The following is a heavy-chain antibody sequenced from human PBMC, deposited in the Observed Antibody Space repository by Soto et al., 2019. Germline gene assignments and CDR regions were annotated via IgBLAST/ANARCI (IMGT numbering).Heavy chain of an antibody. CDR2: VNPSSGVT. V-gene: IGHV1-46*01. CDR1: GYPFTSYY. CDR3: AGDMRAGLSGWHGVDY. J-gene: IGHJ4*02. Sequence: QVQLVQSGAEVKKPGASVKVSCKPFGYPFTSYYIHWVRQAPGEGLEWMGIVNPSSGVTGYTQKCQARFTMTTDTSTSTVYMERSSLRSEDTAVYYGAGDMRAGLSGWHGVDYWGQGTLVTVSS. D-gene: IGHD6-19*01.